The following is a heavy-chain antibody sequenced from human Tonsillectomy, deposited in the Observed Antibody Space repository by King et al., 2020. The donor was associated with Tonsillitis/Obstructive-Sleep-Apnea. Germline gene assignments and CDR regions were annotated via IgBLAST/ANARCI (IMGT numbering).Heavy chain of an antibody. CDR2: ISAYNGNT. J-gene: IGHJ6*03. D-gene: IGHD6-13*01. V-gene: IGHV1-18*01. CDR1: GYTFTSYG. CDR3: ARATSIAAAGYYYYYMDV. Sequence: VQLVESGAEVKKPVASVKVSCKASGYTFTSYGISWVRQAPGQGLEWMGWISAYNGNTNYAQKLQGRVTMTTDTSTSTAYMELRSLRSDDTAVYYCARATSIAAAGYYYYYMDVWGKAPTVTVSS.